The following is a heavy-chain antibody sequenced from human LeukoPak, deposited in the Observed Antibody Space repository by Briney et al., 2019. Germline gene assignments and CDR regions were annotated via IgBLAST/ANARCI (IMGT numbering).Heavy chain of an antibody. Sequence: GGSLRLSCAASGFTFSSYEMNWVRQAPGKGLEWVANIKQDGSEKYYVDSVKGRFTISRDNAKNSLYLQMNSLRAEDTAVYYCARGDYYDTSDFYFEGNAFDIWGQGTMVTVSS. CDR1: GFTFSSYE. D-gene: IGHD3-22*01. V-gene: IGHV3-7*01. CDR2: IKQDGSEK. CDR3: ARGDYYDTSDFYFEGNAFDI. J-gene: IGHJ3*02.